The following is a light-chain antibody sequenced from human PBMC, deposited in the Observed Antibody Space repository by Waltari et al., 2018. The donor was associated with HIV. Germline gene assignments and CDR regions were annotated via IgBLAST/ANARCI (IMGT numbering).Light chain of an antibody. Sequence: QSVPTQPPSASGTPGQRVTISCSGSSSNIGSNYVYWYQQLPGTAPKLLIYRNNQRPSGVPDRFSGSKSGTSASLAISGLRSEDEADYYCAAWDDRLSGQVFGGGTKLTVL. CDR1: SSNIGSNY. CDR3: AAWDDRLSGQV. V-gene: IGLV1-47*01. J-gene: IGLJ3*02. CDR2: RNN.